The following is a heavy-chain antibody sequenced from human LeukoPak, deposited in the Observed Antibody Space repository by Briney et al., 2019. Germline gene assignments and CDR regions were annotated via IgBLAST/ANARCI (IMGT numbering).Heavy chain of an antibody. CDR1: GFTFSDYY. Sequence: GGSLRLSCAASGFTFSDYYMSWIRQAPGKGLEWVSYISSSGSTIYYADSVKGRFTISRDNAKNSLYLQMNSLRAEDTAVYYCARDLPVVVPAAILSLYPYYYYGMDVWGQGTTVTVSS. V-gene: IGHV3-11*01. D-gene: IGHD2-2*02. CDR2: ISSSGSTI. CDR3: ARDLPVVVPAAILSLYPYYYYGMDV. J-gene: IGHJ6*02.